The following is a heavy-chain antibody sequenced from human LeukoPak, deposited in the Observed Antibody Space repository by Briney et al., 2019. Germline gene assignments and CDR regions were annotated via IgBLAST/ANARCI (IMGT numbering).Heavy chain of an antibody. CDR1: GFTFSSYS. CDR2: ISSSSSYI. CDR3: ASRRAYSGHAAFDY. J-gene: IGHJ4*02. Sequence: GGSLRLSCAASGFTFSSYSMNWVRQAPGKGLEWVSSISSSSSYIYYADSVKGRITISRDNSKNTLYLYMNSLKTEDTAVYYCASRRAYSGHAAFDYWGQGTLVTVSS. D-gene: IGHD5-12*01. V-gene: IGHV3-21*01.